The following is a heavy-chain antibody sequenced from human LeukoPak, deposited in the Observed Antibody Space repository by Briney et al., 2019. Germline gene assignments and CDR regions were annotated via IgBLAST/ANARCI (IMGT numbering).Heavy chain of an antibody. D-gene: IGHD2-2*01. CDR1: GGSFSGYL. Sequence: SETLSLTCTVSGGSFSGYLWSWIRQPPGKGLEWIGEINHSGSTNYNPSLKSRVTISVDTSKNQFSLKLSSVTAADTAVYYCARGRCSSTSCYRSNQFDYWGQGTLVTVSS. J-gene: IGHJ4*02. V-gene: IGHV4-34*01. CDR2: INHSGST. CDR3: ARGRCSSTSCYRSNQFDY.